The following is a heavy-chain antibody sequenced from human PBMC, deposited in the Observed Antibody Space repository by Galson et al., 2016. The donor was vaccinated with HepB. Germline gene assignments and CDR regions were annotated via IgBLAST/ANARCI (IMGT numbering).Heavy chain of an antibody. CDR1: GYTFTGYY. CDR2: INPNSGGT. J-gene: IGHJ4*02. Sequence: SVKVSCKASGYTFTGYYMHWVRQAPGQGLEWMGWINPNSGGTNYAQKFQGRVTMTRDTSINTAYMELSRLRSADTAVYYCARLRRIVTTGSWSSPSYFDYWGQGTLVTVSS. CDR3: ARLRRIVTTGSWSSPSYFDY. D-gene: IGHD1-26*01. V-gene: IGHV1-2*02.